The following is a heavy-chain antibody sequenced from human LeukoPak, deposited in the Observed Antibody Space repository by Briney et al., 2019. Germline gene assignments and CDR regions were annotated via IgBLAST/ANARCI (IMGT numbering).Heavy chain of an antibody. CDR2: IYYSGST. CDR3: AREEDGYNSNYYYMDV. D-gene: IGHD5-24*01. Sequence: SETLSLTCTVSGGSIRSSSYYWGWIRQPPGKGLEWIGSIYYSGSTYYNPSLKSRVTISVDTSKKQFSLKLSSVTAADTAVYYCAREEDGYNSNYYYMDVWGKGTTVTVSS. V-gene: IGHV4-39*02. CDR1: GGSIRSSSYY. J-gene: IGHJ6*03.